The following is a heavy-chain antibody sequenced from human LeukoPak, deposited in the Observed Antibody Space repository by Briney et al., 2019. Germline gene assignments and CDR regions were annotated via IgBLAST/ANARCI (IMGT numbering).Heavy chain of an antibody. CDR1: GFSFSTYD. Sequence: PGGSLRLSCAGSGFSFSTYDMLWVRQAPGKGLEWVSAIGSGGDTYYTDSVKGRFTISRESAKNSFYLQMNSLNAGDTAVYFCARAVAGTDEIDSWGQGTLDTVSS. J-gene: IGHJ4*02. CDR3: ARAVAGTDEIDS. D-gene: IGHD6-19*01. CDR2: IGSGGDT. V-gene: IGHV3-13*01.